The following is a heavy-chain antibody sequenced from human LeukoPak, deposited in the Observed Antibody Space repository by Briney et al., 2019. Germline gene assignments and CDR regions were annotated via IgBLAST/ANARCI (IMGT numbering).Heavy chain of an antibody. V-gene: IGHV3-48*04. Sequence: GGSLRLSCAASGFTFSTYSMNWVRQAPGKGLEWVSYISSSSSTIYHADSVKGRFTISRDNAKNSLYLQMNSLGAEDTAVYCCARDLMPNYSNYKTLGYWGQGTLVTVSS. CDR1: GFTFSTYS. CDR2: ISSSSSTI. CDR3: ARDLMPNYSNYKTLGY. J-gene: IGHJ4*02. D-gene: IGHD4-11*01.